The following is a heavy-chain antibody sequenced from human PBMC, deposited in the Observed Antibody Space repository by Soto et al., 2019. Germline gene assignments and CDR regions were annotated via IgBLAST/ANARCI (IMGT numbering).Heavy chain of an antibody. J-gene: IGHJ4*02. Sequence: SETLSLTCTVSGGSISSGNYYWSWIRQPPGKGLEWIGFISYSGSTYYNPSLKSRFTISVDTSKNQFSLKLSSVTAADTAVYYCARDSDYYDSGDYWGQGTLVTVSS. CDR3: ARDSDYYDSGDY. V-gene: IGHV4-30-4*01. CDR2: ISYSGST. D-gene: IGHD3-22*01. CDR1: GGSISSGNYY.